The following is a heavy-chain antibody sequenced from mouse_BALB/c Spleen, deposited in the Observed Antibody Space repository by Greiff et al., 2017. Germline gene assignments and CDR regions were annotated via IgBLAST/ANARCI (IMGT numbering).Heavy chain of an antibody. D-gene: IGHD2-1*01. V-gene: IGHV5-6-3*01. J-gene: IGHJ3*01. Sequence: EVNVVESGGGLVQPGGSLKLSCAASGFTFSSYGMSWVRQTPDKRLELVATINSNGGSTYYPDSVKGRFTISRDNAKNTLYLQMSSLKSEDTAMYYCAREGEYGNYVSWFAYWGQGTLVTVSA. CDR2: INSNGGST. CDR3: AREGEYGNYVSWFAY. CDR1: GFTFSSYG.